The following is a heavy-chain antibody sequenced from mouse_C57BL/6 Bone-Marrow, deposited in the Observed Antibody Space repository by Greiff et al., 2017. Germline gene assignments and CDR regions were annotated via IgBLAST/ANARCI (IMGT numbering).Heavy chain of an antibody. V-gene: IGHV5-6*01. D-gene: IGHD1-1*01. CDR2: ISSGGSYT. Sequence: VQLKESGGDLVKPGGSLKLSCAASGFTFSSYGMSWVRQTPDKRLEWVATISSGGSYTYYPDSVKGRFTISRDNAKNTLYLQMSSLKSEDTAMXYCARIYSWYFDVWGTGTTVTVSS. CDR1: GFTFSSYG. J-gene: IGHJ1*03. CDR3: ARIYSWYFDV.